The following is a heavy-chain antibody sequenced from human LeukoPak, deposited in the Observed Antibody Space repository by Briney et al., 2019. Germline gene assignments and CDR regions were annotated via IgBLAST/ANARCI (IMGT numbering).Heavy chain of an antibody. Sequence: GASVKVSCKASGYTFTSYAMNWVRQAPGQGLEWMGWINTNTGNPTYAQGFTGRFVFSLDTSVSTAYLQISSLKAEDTAVYYCARDQPPHAPKDQQGSIAVEGIWGQGTMVTVSS. CDR2: INTNTGNP. J-gene: IGHJ3*02. CDR3: ARDQPPHAPKDQQGSIAVEGI. D-gene: IGHD6-19*01. CDR1: GYTFTSYA. V-gene: IGHV7-4-1*02.